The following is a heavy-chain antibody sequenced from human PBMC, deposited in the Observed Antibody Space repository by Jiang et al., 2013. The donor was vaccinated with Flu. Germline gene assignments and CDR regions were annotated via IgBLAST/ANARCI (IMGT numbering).Heavy chain of an antibody. D-gene: IGHD4-17*01. CDR3: ARDYGDYLFHGAFDI. CDR2: ISAYNGNT. Sequence: GAEVKKPGASVKVSCKASGYTFTSYGISWVRQAPGQGLEWMGWISAYNGNTNYAQKLQGRVTMTTDTSTSTAYVELRSLRSDDTAVYYCARDYGDYLFHGAFDIWGQGTMVTVSS. CDR1: GYTFTSYG. V-gene: IGHV1-18*04. J-gene: IGHJ3*02.